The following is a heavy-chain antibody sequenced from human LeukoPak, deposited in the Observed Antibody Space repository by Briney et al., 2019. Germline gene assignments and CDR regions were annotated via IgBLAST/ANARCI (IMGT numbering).Heavy chain of an antibody. CDR2: INTNTGNP. J-gene: IGHJ4*02. CDR3: ARVVPPAAVDH. Sequence: ASVKVSCKVSGYTLTEVSMHWVRQAPGQGLEWMGWINTNTGNPTYAQGFTGGFVFSLDTSVSTAYLQISSLKAEDTAVYYCARVVPPAAVDHWGQGTLVTVSS. CDR1: GYTLTEVS. V-gene: IGHV7-4-1*02. D-gene: IGHD2-2*01.